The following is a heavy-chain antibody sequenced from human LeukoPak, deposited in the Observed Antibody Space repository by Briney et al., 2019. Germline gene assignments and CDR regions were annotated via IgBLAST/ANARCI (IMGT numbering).Heavy chain of an antibody. CDR1: GFTFSSYE. CDR2: ISSSGSTI. CDR3: AELGITMIGGV. Sequence: GGSLRLSCAASGFTFSSYEMNWVRQAPGKGLEWVSYISSSGSTIYYADSVKGRFTISRDNAKNSLYLQMNSLRAEDTAVYYCAELGITMIGGVWGKGTTVSISS. D-gene: IGHD3-10*02. V-gene: IGHV3-48*03. J-gene: IGHJ6*04.